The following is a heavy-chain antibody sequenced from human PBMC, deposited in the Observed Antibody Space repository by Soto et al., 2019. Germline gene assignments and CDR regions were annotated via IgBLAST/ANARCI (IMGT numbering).Heavy chain of an antibody. CDR2: INHSGST. J-gene: IGHJ5*02. Sequence: TLSLTCAVYGGSFSGYYWSWIRQPPGKGLEWIGEINHSGSTNYNPSLKSQVTISVDTSKNQFSLKLSSVTAADTAVYYCARDQRYNWFDPWGQGTLVTVSS. CDR3: ARDQRYNWFDP. V-gene: IGHV4-34*01. CDR1: GGSFSGYY.